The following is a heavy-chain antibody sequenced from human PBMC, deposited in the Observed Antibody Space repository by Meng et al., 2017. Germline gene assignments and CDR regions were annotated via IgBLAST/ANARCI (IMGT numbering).Heavy chain of an antibody. CDR3: ARGGSYYSY. D-gene: IGHD1-26*01. CDR2: IYSGGSK. CDR1: GFTVSSHY. Sequence: EVCGGEKGGGFVPAGGSLRLSWSASGFTVSSHYMSWARQAPGKGLEWVSVIYSGGSKYYADSVKGRFTISRDNSKNTLYLQMNSLRAEDTAVYYCARGGSYYSYWGQGTLVTVSS. J-gene: IGHJ4*02. V-gene: IGHV3-53*02.